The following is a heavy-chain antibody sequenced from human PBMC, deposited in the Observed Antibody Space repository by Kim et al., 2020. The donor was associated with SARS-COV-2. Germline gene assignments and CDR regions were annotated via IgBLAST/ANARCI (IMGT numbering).Heavy chain of an antibody. D-gene: IGHD3-3*01. Sequence: VKGRFTISRDNSKNTLDLQMNSLRAEDTAVYYCAKGITIFGVVIYYYGMDVWGQGTTVTVSS. CDR3: AKGITIFGVVIYYYGMDV. J-gene: IGHJ6*02. V-gene: IGHV3-30*02.